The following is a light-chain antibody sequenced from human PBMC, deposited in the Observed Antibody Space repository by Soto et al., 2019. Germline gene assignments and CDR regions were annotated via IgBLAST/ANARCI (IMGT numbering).Light chain of an antibody. CDR3: ASYTSSSTSVI. CDR1: SRDVGGSNY. Sequence: QSALIQPASVSGSPGQSITISCTGTSRDVGGSNYVSWYQHHPHRAPKLLIYEVNYRPSGVSSRFSGSKSGNTASLTISGLQAEDEADYYCASYTSSSTSVIFGRGTKLTVL. J-gene: IGLJ2*01. V-gene: IGLV2-14*01. CDR2: EVN.